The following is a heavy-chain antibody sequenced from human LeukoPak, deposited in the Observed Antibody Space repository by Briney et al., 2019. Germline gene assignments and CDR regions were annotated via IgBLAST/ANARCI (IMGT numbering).Heavy chain of an antibody. Sequence: GRSLRLSCAASGFTFSSYAMHWVRQAPGKGLEWVAVISYDGSNKYYAGSVKGRFTISRDNSKNTLYLQMNSLRAEDTAVYYCARDQGSLFGELLYYFDYWGQGTLVTVSS. CDR3: ARDQGSLFGELLYYFDY. J-gene: IGHJ4*02. CDR2: ISYDGSNK. D-gene: IGHD3-10*01. V-gene: IGHV3-30*04. CDR1: GFTFSSYA.